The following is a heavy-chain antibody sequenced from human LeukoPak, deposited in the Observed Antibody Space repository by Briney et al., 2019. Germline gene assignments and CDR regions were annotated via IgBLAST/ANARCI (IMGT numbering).Heavy chain of an antibody. V-gene: IGHV4-39*01. CDR2: IYYSGST. D-gene: IGHD4-17*01. CDR1: GGSISSTTYY. J-gene: IGHJ3*02. Sequence: SETLSLTCTVSGGSISSTTYYWGWIRQPPGKGLEWVGYIYYSGSTFYNPSLKSRVTISVDTSKNQFSLKLSSVTAADTAVYYCARRATVTTSLYVFDIWGQGTMVTVSS. CDR3: ARRATVTTSLYVFDI.